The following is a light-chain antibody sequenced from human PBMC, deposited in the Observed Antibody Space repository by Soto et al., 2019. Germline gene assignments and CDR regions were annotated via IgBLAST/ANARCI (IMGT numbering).Light chain of an antibody. V-gene: IGLV2-14*03. J-gene: IGLJ2*01. CDR3: SSCTSSSTLVV. Sequence: QSVLTQPASVSGSPGQSITISCTGTSSDIGRYNYVSWYQQHPGKAPKLILYDVSNRPSGVSNRFSASKSGNTASLTISGLQAEDEADYYCSSCTSSSTLVVFGGGTKLTVL. CDR1: SSDIGRYNY. CDR2: DVS.